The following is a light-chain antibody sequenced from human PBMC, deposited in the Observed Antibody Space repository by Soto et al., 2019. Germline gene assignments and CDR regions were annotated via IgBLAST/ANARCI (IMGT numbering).Light chain of an antibody. Sequence: EIVLTQSPGTLSLSPGERATLSCRASQSVSSNYLAWYQRKPGQAPRLLIYGASSRAIDIPNRFSGSGSGTDFTLTITRLEPEDFAVYYCQQYGSSPPTFCQGTKLEI. V-gene: IGKV3-20*01. CDR1: QSVSSNY. J-gene: IGKJ1*01. CDR2: GAS. CDR3: QQYGSSPPT.